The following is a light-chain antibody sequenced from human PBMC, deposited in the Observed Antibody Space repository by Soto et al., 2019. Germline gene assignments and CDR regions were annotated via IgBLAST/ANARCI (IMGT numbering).Light chain of an antibody. CDR3: QQRSNWPPIT. Sequence: EIVLTQSPATLSLCSGERATLSCRASQSVKTFLVCYQQRPGQAPRLLIHDASHRAAGIPARFSGSGFGTDFTLTISSLEPEDSAVYYCQQRSNWPPITFGQGTRLEIK. CDR2: DAS. J-gene: IGKJ5*01. CDR1: QSVKTF. V-gene: IGKV3-11*01.